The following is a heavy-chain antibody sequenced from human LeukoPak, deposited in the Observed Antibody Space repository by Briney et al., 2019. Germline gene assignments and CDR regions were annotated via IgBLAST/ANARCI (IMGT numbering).Heavy chain of an antibody. CDR2: INPNSGGT. D-gene: IGHD1-20*01. J-gene: IGHJ3*02. Sequence: ASVNASCKASGYTFTGYYMHWVRQAPGQGLEWMGWINPNSGGTNYAQKFQGWVTMTRDTSISTAYMELSRLRSDDTAVYYCARGGITGTTRGPTRLNDAFDIWGQGTMVTVSS. CDR3: ARGGITGTTRGPTRLNDAFDI. V-gene: IGHV1-2*04. CDR1: GYTFTGYY.